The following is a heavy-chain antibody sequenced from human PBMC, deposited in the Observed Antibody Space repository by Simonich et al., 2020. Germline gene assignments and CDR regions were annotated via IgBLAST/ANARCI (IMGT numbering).Heavy chain of an antibody. CDR1: GYTFTGYY. V-gene: IGHV1-2*06. CDR2: INPNSGGT. CDR3: ARVPGIYYYYGMDV. Sequence: GAEVKKPGASVKVSCKASGYTFTGYYMHWVRQDPGQGLEWMGRINPNSGGTNYAQKLQGRVTMTRDTSISTAYMELSRLRSDDTAVYYCARVPGIYYYYGMDVWGQGTTVTVSS. J-gene: IGHJ6*02. D-gene: IGHD3-10*01.